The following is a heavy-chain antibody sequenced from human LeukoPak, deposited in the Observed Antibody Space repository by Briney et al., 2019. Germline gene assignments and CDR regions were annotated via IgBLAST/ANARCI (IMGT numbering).Heavy chain of an antibody. CDR2: ISWDGGST. D-gene: IGHD5-24*01. CDR3: AKDEGGDGWFDY. J-gene: IGHJ4*02. V-gene: IGHV3-43*01. CDR1: GFTFDDYT. Sequence: PGRSLRLSCAASGFTFDDYTMHWVRQAPGKGLEWVSLISWDGGSTYYADSVKGRFTISRDNRKNSLYLQMNSLRTEDTASYYCAKDEGGDGWFDYWGQGTLVTVSS.